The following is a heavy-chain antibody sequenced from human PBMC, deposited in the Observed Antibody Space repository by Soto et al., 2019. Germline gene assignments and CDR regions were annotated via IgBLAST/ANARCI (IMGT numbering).Heavy chain of an antibody. D-gene: IGHD3-10*01. J-gene: IGHJ4*02. V-gene: IGHV3-21*04. CDR3: ARGINQSGAY. CDR1: GINYSGYY. Sequence: WVTLRLPCSGAGINYSGYYKIWVRQAPGKGLEWASSISRSGANIHYAVSVRGRFTISRDNARNSLYLQVTSLRAEDTARYFCARGINQSGAYWGQGTQGTVSS. CDR2: ISRSGANI.